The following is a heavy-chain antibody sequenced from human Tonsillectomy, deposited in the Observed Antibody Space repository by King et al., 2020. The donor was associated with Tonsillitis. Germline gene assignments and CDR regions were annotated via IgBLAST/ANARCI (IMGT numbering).Heavy chain of an antibody. Sequence: VQLVESGGGLVQPGGSLRLSCAASGFTFSSYWMHWARQAPGKGLVWVSRIKSDGSSTSYADSVKGRFTISRDNAKNTLYLQMNSLRAEDTAVYYCAALTTTPPVVPAPSGYFDYWGQGTLAT. D-gene: IGHD2-2*01. CDR1: GFTFSSYW. CDR3: AALTTTPPVVPAPSGYFDY. J-gene: IGHJ4*02. V-gene: IGHV3-74*01. CDR2: IKSDGSST.